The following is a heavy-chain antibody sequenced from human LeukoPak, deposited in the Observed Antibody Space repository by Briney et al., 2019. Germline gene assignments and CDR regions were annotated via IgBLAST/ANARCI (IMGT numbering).Heavy chain of an antibody. Sequence: RGESLKISCKGSGYSFTSYWIGWVRQMPGKGLEWMGIIYPGDSDTRYSPSFQGQVTISADKSIGTAYLQWSSLKASDTAMYYCARSLGDYYYGMDVWGKGTTVTVSS. CDR3: ARSLGDYYYGMDV. J-gene: IGHJ6*04. D-gene: IGHD3-16*01. CDR2: IYPGDSDT. CDR1: GYSFTSYW. V-gene: IGHV5-51*01.